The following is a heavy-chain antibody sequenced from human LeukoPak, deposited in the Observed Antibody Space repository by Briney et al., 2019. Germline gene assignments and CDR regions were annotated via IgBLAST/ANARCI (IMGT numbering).Heavy chain of an antibody. V-gene: IGHV6-1*01. D-gene: IGHD6-13*01. J-gene: IGHJ4*02. CDR2: TYYRSKWYN. Sequence: SQTLTLTCAISGDSVSSNSATWTWIRQSPSRGLEWLGRTYYRSKWYNDYAVSVKSRITINPDTSKNQFSLQLNSVTPEDTAVYYCARGSSSNSWYFDYWGQGTLVTVSS. CDR3: ARGSSSNSWYFDY. CDR1: GDSVSSNSAT.